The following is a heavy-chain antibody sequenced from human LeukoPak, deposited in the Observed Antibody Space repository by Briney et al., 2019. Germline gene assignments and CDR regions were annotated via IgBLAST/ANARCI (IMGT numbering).Heavy chain of an antibody. CDR1: GGSFSGYY. J-gene: IGHJ4*02. CDR2: INHSGST. D-gene: IGHD1-26*01. V-gene: IGHV4-34*01. CDR3: ARVGSGSYLIY. Sequence: SETLSLTCAVYGGSFSGYYWSWIRQPPGKGLEWIGEINHSGSTNYNPSLKSRVTISVDTSKNQFSLKLSSVTAADTAVYYCARVGSGSYLIYWGQGTLVTVSS.